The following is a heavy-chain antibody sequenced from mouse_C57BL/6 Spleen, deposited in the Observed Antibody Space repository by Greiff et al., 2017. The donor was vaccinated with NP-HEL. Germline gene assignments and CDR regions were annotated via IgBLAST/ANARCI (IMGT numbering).Heavy chain of an antibody. J-gene: IGHJ2*01. Sequence: QVQLQQSGPELVKPGASVKISCKASGYAFSSSWMNWVKQRPGKGLEWIGRIYPGDGDTNYNGKFKGKATLTADKSSSTAYMQLSSLTSEDSAVYFCARTDYSKGVYFDDWGQGTTLTVSS. CDR2: IYPGDGDT. CDR1: GYAFSSSW. CDR3: ARTDYSKGVYFDD. V-gene: IGHV1-82*01. D-gene: IGHD2-5*01.